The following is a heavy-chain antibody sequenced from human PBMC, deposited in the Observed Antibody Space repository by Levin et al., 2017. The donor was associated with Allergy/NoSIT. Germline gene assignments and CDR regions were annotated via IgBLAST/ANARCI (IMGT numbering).Heavy chain of an antibody. CDR3: TRIYCSSTNCYAVYFEH. CDR2: IRSKAYGGTT. D-gene: IGHD2-2*01. Sequence: GGSLRLSCTVSGFTFDNFGMTWVRQAPGKGLEWVGLIRSKAYGGTTEYAASVKGRFTISRDDSKTIAYLQMNSLKTEDTAVYYCTRIYCSSTNCYAVYFEHWGQGTLVTVSS. V-gene: IGHV3-49*04. J-gene: IGHJ1*01. CDR1: GFTFDNFG.